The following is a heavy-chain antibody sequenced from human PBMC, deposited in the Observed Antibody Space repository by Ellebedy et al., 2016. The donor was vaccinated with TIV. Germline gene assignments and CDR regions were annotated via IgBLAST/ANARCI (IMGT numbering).Heavy chain of an antibody. CDR3: ARDGGASINWFDP. CDR1: GGSISTVDYY. CDR2: ISYSGVT. D-gene: IGHD1-26*01. Sequence: MPSETLSLTCTVSGGSISTVDYYWSWIRQHPGKGLEWIGYISYSGVTYYKPSLKSRVTISRDTSKNRFSLDMSSVTAADTAVYYCARDGGASINWFDPWGRGTLVVVSS. V-gene: IGHV4-30-4*08. J-gene: IGHJ5*02.